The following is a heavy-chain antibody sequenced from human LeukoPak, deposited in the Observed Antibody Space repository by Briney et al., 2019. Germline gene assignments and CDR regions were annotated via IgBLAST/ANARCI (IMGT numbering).Heavy chain of an antibody. D-gene: IGHD3-22*01. Sequence: MPSETLSLTCAVYGVSFSNYYWSWIRQSPGKGLDWIGEINHSGSINYNPSLKSRFTISVDTSKNQFSLKLSSVTAADTAVYYCARGMGYFDSSGYYHDYGMDVWGQGTTVTVSS. CDR3: ARGMGYFDSSGYYHDYGMDV. CDR2: INHSGSI. CDR1: GVSFSNYY. V-gene: IGHV4-34*01. J-gene: IGHJ6*02.